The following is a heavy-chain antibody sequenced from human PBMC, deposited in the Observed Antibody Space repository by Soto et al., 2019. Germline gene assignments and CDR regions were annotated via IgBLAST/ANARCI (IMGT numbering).Heavy chain of an antibody. CDR2: ISAYNGNT. Sequence: ASVKVSCKASGYTFTSYGISWVRQAPGQGLEWMGWISAYNGNTNYAQKLQGRVTMTTDTSTSTAYMELRSLRSDDTAVYYCAKLTYPSDSTGYYYERVSGWIDSWGQGTLVTVSS. D-gene: IGHD3-22*01. V-gene: IGHV1-18*01. CDR3: AKLTYPSDSTGYYYERVSGWIDS. J-gene: IGHJ5*01. CDR1: GYTFTSYG.